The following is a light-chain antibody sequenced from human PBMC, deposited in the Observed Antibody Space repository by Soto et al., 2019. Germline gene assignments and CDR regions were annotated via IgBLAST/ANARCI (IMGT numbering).Light chain of an antibody. CDR2: GAS. V-gene: IGKV3-15*01. J-gene: IGKJ4*01. CDR1: QSVSSN. Sequence: EIVMTKSPATLSVSPGERDTLSCRASQSVSSNLAWYPQKSGQAPRLLIYGASTRATGIPARFSGSGYGTEFTLTIVSLQSEDFAVYYCQQYNTWPPLTFCGGTKLEIK. CDR3: QQYNTWPPLT.